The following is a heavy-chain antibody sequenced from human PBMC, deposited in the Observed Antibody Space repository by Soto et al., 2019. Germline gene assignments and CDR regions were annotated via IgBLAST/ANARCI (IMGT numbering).Heavy chain of an antibody. V-gene: IGHV3-30-3*01. CDR1: GFTFSSYA. CDR3: ARAARPDYYYYYGMDV. CDR2: ISYDGSNK. Sequence: GGSLRLSCAASGFTFSSYAMHWVRQAPGKGLEWVAVISYDGSNKYYADSVKGRFTISRDNSKNTLYLQMNSLRAEDTAVYYCARAARPDYYYYYGMDVWGQGTTVTVSS. J-gene: IGHJ6*02. D-gene: IGHD6-6*01.